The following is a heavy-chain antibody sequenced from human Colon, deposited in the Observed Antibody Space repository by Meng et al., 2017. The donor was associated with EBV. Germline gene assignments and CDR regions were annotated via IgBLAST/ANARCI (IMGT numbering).Heavy chain of an antibody. V-gene: IGHV4-30-2*01. CDR1: GDSISGGDYP. CDR3: ARGPYCGGDCYWFDP. Sequence: LHESTSSRGAPSQSLPLTCADPGDSISGGDYPWSGIRQPPGRGLEWIGFIYHGGTTYNTSLKSRVTISVDNSKNQFSLRLTSVTAADTAVYYCARGPYCGGDCYWFDPWGQGTLVTVSS. D-gene: IGHD2-21*02. J-gene: IGHJ5*02. CDR2: IYHGGTT.